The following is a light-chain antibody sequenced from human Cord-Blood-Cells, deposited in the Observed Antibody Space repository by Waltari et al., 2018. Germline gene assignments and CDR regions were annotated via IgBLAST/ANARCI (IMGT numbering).Light chain of an antibody. Sequence: SSELTHDPAVSVALGQTVRITCQGASLRSYYASWYQQKPGQAPVLVIYGKNNRPSGIPDRFSGSSSGNTASLSIPGAQAEDEADYYCNSRDSSGNHVVFGGGTKLTVL. J-gene: IGLJ2*01. CDR2: GKN. CDR3: NSRDSSGNHVV. V-gene: IGLV3-19*01. CDR1: SLRSYY.